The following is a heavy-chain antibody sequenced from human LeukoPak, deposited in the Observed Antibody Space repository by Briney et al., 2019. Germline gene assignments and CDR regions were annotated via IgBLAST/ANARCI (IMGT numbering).Heavy chain of an antibody. D-gene: IGHD1-26*01. CDR3: AKSEPFLEIRSRPRSGSYFDY. J-gene: IGHJ4*02. V-gene: IGHV3-30*02. CDR2: IRYDGSNK. Sequence: PGGSLRLSCAASGFTFSSYGMHWVRQAPGKGLEWVAFIRYDGSNKYYADSVKGRFTISRDNSKNTLYLQMNSLRAEDTAVYYCAKSEPFLEIRSRPRSGSYFDYWGQGTLVTVSS. CDR1: GFTFSSYG.